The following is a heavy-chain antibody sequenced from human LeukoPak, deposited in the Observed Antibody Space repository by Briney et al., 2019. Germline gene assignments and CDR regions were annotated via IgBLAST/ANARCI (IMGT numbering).Heavy chain of an antibody. CDR2: IYHSRST. CDR3: ARGTNYYGSGSPMVPLVY. V-gene: IGHV4-30-2*01. Sequence: PSETLSLTCAVSGGSISSGGYSWSWIRQPPGKGLEWIGYIYHSRSTYYNPSLKSRVTISVDRSKNQFSLKLSSVTAADTAVYYCARGTNYYGSGSPMVPLVYWGQGTLVTVSS. CDR1: GGSISSGGYS. J-gene: IGHJ4*02. D-gene: IGHD3-10*01.